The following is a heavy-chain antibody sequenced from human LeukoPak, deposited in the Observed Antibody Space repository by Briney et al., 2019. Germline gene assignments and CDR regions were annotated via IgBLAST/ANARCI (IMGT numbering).Heavy chain of an antibody. V-gene: IGHV1-2*06. CDR3: AGRGDSGFDY. CDR1: GYTFTGYY. CDR2: INPNSGGT. Sequence: EASVKVSCKASGYTFTGYYMHWVRQAPGQGFEWMGRINPNSGGTNYTQKFQGRATMTRDTSISTAYMELSRLTSDDTAVYYCAGRGDSGFDYWGQGTLVTVSS. D-gene: IGHD7-27*01. J-gene: IGHJ4*02.